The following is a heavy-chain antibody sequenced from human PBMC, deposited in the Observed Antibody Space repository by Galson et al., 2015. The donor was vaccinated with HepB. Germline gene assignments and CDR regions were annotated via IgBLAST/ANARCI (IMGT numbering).Heavy chain of an antibody. Sequence: PALVKPTQTLTLTCSFFGFSLSTPGMCMSWIRQSPGGALEWLALIDWEDDKYYSTSLKTRLTISKDTSKNQVVLTMTNMDPVDTATYYCARGGEQWLGQGFDYYYYGVDVWGQGTAVTVSS. CDR2: IDWEDDK. V-gene: IGHV2-70*01. CDR3: ARGGEQWLGQGFDYYYYGVDV. D-gene: IGHD6-19*01. CDR1: GFSLSTPGMC. J-gene: IGHJ6*02.